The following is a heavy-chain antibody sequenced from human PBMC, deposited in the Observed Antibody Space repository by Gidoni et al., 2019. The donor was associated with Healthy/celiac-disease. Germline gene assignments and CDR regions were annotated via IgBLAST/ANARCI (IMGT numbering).Heavy chain of an antibody. CDR2: IYYSGST. J-gene: IGHJ4*02. CDR3: ARVPDSVVVAAVDY. CDR1: AGSISSGGYY. D-gene: IGHD2-15*01. V-gene: IGHV4-31*03. Sequence: QVQLQESGPGLVKPSQTLSLTCTVSAGSISSGGYYWSWIRQHPGKGLEWIGYIYYSGSTYYNPSLKSRVTISVDTSKNQFSLKLSSVTAADTAVYYCARVPDSVVVAAVDYWGQGTLVTVSS.